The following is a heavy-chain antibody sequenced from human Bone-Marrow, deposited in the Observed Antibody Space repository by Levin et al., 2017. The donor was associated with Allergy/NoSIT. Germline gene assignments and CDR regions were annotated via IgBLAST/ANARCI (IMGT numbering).Heavy chain of an antibody. J-gene: IGHJ4*02. Sequence: GESLKISCEASGFTFSSYWMNWVRQAPGKGLEWVANMKEDGNEIYYLDSVKGRFTISRDNAKNSLYLQMNSLRVEDTAVYYCARHWSHLDYWCQGTLVTVSS. D-gene: IGHD1-1*01. V-gene: IGHV3-7*01. CDR3: ARHWSHLDY. CDR2: MKEDGNEI. CDR1: GFTFSSYW.